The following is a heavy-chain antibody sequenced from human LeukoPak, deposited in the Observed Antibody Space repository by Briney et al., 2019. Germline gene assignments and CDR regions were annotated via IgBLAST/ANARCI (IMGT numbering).Heavy chain of an antibody. D-gene: IGHD3-10*01. J-gene: IGHJ4*02. Sequence: GGSLRLSCAASGFTFSSYGMHWVRQAPGKGLEWVAVISYDGSNKYYADSVKGRFTISRDNSKNTLYLQMNSLRAEDTAVYYCAKEGLQLVRGVIKNYFDYWGQGTLVTVPS. CDR3: AKEGLQLVRGVIKNYFDY. CDR2: ISYDGSNK. V-gene: IGHV3-30*18. CDR1: GFTFSSYG.